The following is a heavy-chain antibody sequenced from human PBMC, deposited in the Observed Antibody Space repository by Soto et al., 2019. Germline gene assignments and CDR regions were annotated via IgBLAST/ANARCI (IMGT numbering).Heavy chain of an antibody. J-gene: IGHJ5*02. D-gene: IGHD3-22*01. Sequence: SETLSLTCTVASGSISSYYLSWLRQPPGKGLEWIGYIFYSGSTNSNPSLKSRVTTSVDTSKNQFSLKLVSVTAADTAVYYCARGLASFYDSSGSPNWFDPWGQGTLVTVSS. CDR1: SGSISSYY. CDR2: IFYSGST. CDR3: ARGLASFYDSSGSPNWFDP. V-gene: IGHV4-59*12.